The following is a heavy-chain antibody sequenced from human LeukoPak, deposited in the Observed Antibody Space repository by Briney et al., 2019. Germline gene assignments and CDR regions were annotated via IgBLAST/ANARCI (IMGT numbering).Heavy chain of an antibody. Sequence: PGGSLRLSCAASGFTFSSYSMNWVRQAPGKGLEWVSSISSSSSYIYYADSVKGRFTISRDNAKNSLYQQMNSLRAEDTAVYYCARDRRVGNPALWAFDIWGQGTMVTVSS. V-gene: IGHV3-21*01. CDR2: ISSSSSYI. CDR3: ARDRRVGNPALWAFDI. CDR1: GFTFSSYS. J-gene: IGHJ3*02. D-gene: IGHD4-23*01.